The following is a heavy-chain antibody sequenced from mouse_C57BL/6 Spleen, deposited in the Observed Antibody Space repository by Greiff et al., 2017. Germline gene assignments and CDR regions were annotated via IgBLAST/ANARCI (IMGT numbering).Heavy chain of an antibody. V-gene: IGHV1-52*01. Sequence: QVQLQQSGAELVRPGSSVKLSCKASGYTFTSYWMHWVKQRPIQGLEWIGNIDPSDSETHYNQKFKDKATVTVDKSSSTAYMQLSSLTSEDSAVYYCAREGVYMGGLAYWGQGTLVTVSA. J-gene: IGHJ3*01. D-gene: IGHD2-1*01. CDR1: GYTFTSYW. CDR3: AREGVYMGGLAY. CDR2: IDPSDSET.